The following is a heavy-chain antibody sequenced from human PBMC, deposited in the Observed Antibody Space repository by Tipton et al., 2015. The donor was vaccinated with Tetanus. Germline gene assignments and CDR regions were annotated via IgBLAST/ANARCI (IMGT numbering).Heavy chain of an antibody. CDR2: IYSFGST. Sequence: TLSLTCTVSGASISSGGYYWTWIRQRPGKGLEWIGDIYSFGSTYYSPSLKSRVTISIDTSKNQYSLQLNSLTAADTAVYYCARDQARGARGWNYFDYWGQGALVTVSS. J-gene: IGHJ4*02. D-gene: IGHD1-26*01. CDR1: GASISSGGYY. CDR3: ARDQARGARGWNYFDY. V-gene: IGHV4-31*03.